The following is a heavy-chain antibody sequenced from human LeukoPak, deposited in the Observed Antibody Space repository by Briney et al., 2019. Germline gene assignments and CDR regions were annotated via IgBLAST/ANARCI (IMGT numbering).Heavy chain of an antibody. V-gene: IGHV4-59*08. J-gene: IGHJ4*02. CDR3: ARHQAMVTPYYFDY. CDR1: GGSISSYY. CDR2: IYYSGST. D-gene: IGHD5-18*01. Sequence: SETLSLTCTVSGGSISSYYWSWIRQPPGKGLEWIGYIYYSGSTNYNPSLKSRVTISVDTSKSQFSLKLSSVTAADTAVYYCARHQAMVTPYYFDYWGQGTLVTVSS.